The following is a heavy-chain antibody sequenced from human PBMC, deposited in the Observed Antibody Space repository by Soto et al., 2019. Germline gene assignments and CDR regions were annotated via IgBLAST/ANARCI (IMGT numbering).Heavy chain of an antibody. CDR2: IRDKVNSYTT. CDR1: GLTFSDHY. CDR3: TSFWSVIGSRGY. V-gene: IGHV3-72*01. Sequence: PGGSLRLSCAVSGLTFSDHYMGWVRQAPGKGLEWVGRIRDKVNSYTTEYAASVKGRFTISRDDSRNSLYLQMNSLKTEDTAVYYWTSFWSVIGSRGYWGRGTLITVSS. D-gene: IGHD3-3*01. J-gene: IGHJ4*02.